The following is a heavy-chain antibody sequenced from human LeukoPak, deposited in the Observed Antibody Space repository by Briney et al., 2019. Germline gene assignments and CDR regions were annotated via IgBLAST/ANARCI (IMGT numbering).Heavy chain of an antibody. CDR3: ARGSRMYYDILTGYYYFDY. V-gene: IGHV4-34*01. CDR1: GGSFSGYY. D-gene: IGHD3-9*01. Sequence: SETLSLTCAVYGGSFSGYYWSWIRQPPGKGLEWIGTIYYSGSTYYNPSLKSRVTISVDTSKNQFSLKLSSVTAADTAVYYCARGSRMYYDILTGYYYFDYWGQGTLVTVSS. CDR2: IYYSGST. J-gene: IGHJ4*02.